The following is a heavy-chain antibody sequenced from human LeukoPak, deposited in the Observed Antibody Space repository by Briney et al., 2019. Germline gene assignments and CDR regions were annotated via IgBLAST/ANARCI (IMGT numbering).Heavy chain of an antibody. D-gene: IGHD4-17*01. CDR3: ARDSPPYDYGAFLDY. J-gene: IGHJ4*02. V-gene: IGHV3-30-3*01. CDR1: GFTFSSYA. CDR2: ISYDGSNK. Sequence: GGSLRLSCAASGFTFSSYAMHWVRQAPGKGLEWVAVISYDGSNKYYADSVKGRFTISRDNSKNTLYLQMNSLRAEDTAVYYCARDSPPYDYGAFLDYWGQGTLVTVSS.